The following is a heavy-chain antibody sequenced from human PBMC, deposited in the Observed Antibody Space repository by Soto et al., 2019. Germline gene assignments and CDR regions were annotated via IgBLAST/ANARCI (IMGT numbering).Heavy chain of an antibody. CDR2: VYYRGTT. D-gene: IGHD6-19*01. V-gene: IGHV4-39*01. CDR3: VRHQRYSSGWYIDY. Sequence: QLQLQESGPGLVKPSETLSLTCTVSGGSINSANYYWGWIRQPPGKGLEWIGNVYYRGTTYYNPSLKCRVTISVDTSKNQFSLKLSSVTAADSAVFFCVRHQRYSSGWYIDYWGQGTPVTASS. CDR1: GGSINSANYY. J-gene: IGHJ4*02.